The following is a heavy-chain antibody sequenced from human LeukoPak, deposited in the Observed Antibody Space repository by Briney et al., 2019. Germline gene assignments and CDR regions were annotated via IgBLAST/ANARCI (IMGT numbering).Heavy chain of an antibody. Sequence: SETLSLTCAVYGGSFSGYYWSWIRQPPGKGLEWIGEINHSGSTNYNPSLKSRVTISVDTSKNQFSLKLSPVTAADTAVYYCARGRGVDCGGDCYHYYFDYWGQGTLVTVSS. CDR3: ARGRGVDCGGDCYHYYFDY. V-gene: IGHV4-34*01. D-gene: IGHD2-21*02. J-gene: IGHJ4*02. CDR2: INHSGST. CDR1: GGSFSGYY.